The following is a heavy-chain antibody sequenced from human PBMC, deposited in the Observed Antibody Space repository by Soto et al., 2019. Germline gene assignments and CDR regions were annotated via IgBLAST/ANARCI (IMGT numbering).Heavy chain of an antibody. Sequence: SSETLSLTCAVYGGSFSGYYWSWIRQPPGKGLEWIGEINHSGSTNYNPSLKSRVTISVDTSKNQFSLKLSSVTAADTAVYYCARGGIAAAGTYYYGMDVWGQGTTVTVSS. J-gene: IGHJ6*02. CDR1: GGSFSGYY. D-gene: IGHD6-13*01. CDR2: INHSGST. V-gene: IGHV4-34*01. CDR3: ARGGIAAAGTYYYGMDV.